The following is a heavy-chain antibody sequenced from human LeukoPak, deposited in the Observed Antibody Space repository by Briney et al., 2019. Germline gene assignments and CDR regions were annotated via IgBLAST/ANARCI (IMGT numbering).Heavy chain of an antibody. J-gene: IGHJ4*02. CDR2: ISGSGGST. CDR1: GFTFSGYA. Sequence: GGSLRLSCAASGFTFSGYAMSGGRRAPGKGRGGGSGISGSGGSTYSAHSVTGRFPISRDNSRTTLYLQMTSPRAEDTAVYYCAILPGYSSGWYEVNYWGQGTLVTVSS. D-gene: IGHD6-13*01. V-gene: IGHV3-23*01. CDR3: AILPGYSSGWYEVNY.